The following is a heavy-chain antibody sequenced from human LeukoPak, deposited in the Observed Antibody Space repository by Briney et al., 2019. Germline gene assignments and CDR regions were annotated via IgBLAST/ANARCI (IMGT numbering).Heavy chain of an antibody. V-gene: IGHV1-46*01. J-gene: IGHJ4*02. CDR2: INPSSGST. CDR1: GYSLTRYY. CDR3: ARVGVTLYDYFDY. D-gene: IGHD1-26*01. Sequence: ASVKVSCKASGYSLTRYYMHWLRQAPGQGLEWMGIINPSSGSTTYAQKFQGRVTLTRDTSTSTVYMELSSLRSEDTAVYYCARVGVTLYDYFDYWGQGTLVTVSS.